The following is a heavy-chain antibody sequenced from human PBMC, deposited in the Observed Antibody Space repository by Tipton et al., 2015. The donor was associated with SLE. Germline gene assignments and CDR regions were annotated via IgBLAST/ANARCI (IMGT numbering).Heavy chain of an antibody. J-gene: IGHJ2*01. Sequence: LRLSCTVSGGSISSGSYYWSWIRQPAGKGLEWIGRIYTSGSTNYNPSLKSRVTISVDTSKNQFSLKLNSVTAADTAVYYCARDRGCLVFDLWGRGSLVTVSS. V-gene: IGHV4-61*02. CDR3: ARDRGCLVFDL. CDR1: GGSISSGSYY. CDR2: IYTSGST. D-gene: IGHD6-19*01.